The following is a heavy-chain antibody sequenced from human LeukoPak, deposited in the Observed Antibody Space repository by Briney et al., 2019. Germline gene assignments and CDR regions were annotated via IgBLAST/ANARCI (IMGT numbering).Heavy chain of an antibody. CDR2: ISAYNGNT. D-gene: IGHD5-12*01. CDR3: ARDVFGDSGCAYYYYGMDV. CDR1: GYTFTSYG. J-gene: IGHJ6*02. Sequence: ASVKVSCKASGYTFTSYGISWVRQAPGQGLEWMGWISAYNGNTNYAQKLQGRVTMTTDTSTSTAYMELRSLRSDDTAVYYCARDVFGDSGCAYYYYGMDVWGQGTTVTVSS. V-gene: IGHV1-18*01.